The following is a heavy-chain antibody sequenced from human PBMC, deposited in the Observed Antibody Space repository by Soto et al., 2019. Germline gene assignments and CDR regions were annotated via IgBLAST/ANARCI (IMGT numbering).Heavy chain of an antibody. Sequence: GASVKVSCKASGGTFGSYAITWVRRAPGQGXEWLGGIIPILNSPAYAQKFQARVVITADEITNTAYMELNSLRFDDTAVYYCAREAPYCTSATCPKFYDMDVWGQGTTVTVSS. CDR2: IIPILNSP. CDR3: AREAPYCTSATCPKFYDMDV. D-gene: IGHD2-2*01. V-gene: IGHV1-69*13. CDR1: GGTFGSYA. J-gene: IGHJ6*02.